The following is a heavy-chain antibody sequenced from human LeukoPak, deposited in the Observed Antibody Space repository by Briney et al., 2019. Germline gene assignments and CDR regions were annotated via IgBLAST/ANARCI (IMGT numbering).Heavy chain of an antibody. CDR1: GGSISSSSYY. J-gene: IGHJ4*02. V-gene: IGHV4-39*07. Sequence: SETLSLTCTVSGGSISSSSYYWGWIRQPPGKGLDWIGSIYYSGSTYYSPSLKSRVTISLNTSKNQFSLKLTSVTAADTAVYYCARGEGRSWGQGTLVTVSS. CDR3: ARGEGRS. CDR2: IYYSGST. D-gene: IGHD2-15*01.